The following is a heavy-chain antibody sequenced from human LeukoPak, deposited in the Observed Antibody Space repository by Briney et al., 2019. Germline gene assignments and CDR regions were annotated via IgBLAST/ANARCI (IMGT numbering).Heavy chain of an antibody. CDR2: IRYDGSNK. CDR1: GFTFSSYG. Sequence: QPGGSLRLSCAASGFTFSSYGMHWVRQAPGKGLEWVAFIRYDGSNKYYADSVKGRFTISRDNSKNTLYLQMNSLRAEDTAVYYCAKGASNSSPVAPPLYWGQGTLVTVSS. V-gene: IGHV3-30*02. CDR3: AKGASNSSPVAPPLY. D-gene: IGHD6-13*01. J-gene: IGHJ4*02.